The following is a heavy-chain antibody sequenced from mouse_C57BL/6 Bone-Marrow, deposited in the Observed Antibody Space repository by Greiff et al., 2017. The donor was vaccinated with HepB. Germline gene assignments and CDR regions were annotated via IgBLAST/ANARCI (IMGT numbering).Heavy chain of an antibody. Sequence: EVQLVESGPGLVKPSQSLSLTCSVTGYSIPSGYYWNWIRQFPGNKLAWMGYISYDGSNNYNPSLKNRISITRDTSKNQFFLKLKSVTTEDTATYYCARDELITTVVDYWGQGTTLTVSS. V-gene: IGHV3-6*01. CDR2: ISYDGSN. D-gene: IGHD1-1*01. J-gene: IGHJ2*01. CDR3: ARDELITTVVDY. CDR1: GYSIPSGYY.